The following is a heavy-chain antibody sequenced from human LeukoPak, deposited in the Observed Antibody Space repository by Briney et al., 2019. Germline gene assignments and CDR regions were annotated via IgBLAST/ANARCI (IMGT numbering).Heavy chain of an antibody. J-gene: IGHJ3*02. Sequence: GGSLRLSCAASGLTFSSYGMHWVRRAPGKGLEWVAFIRYDGSNKYYADSVKGRFTISRDNSKNTLYLQMNSLRAEDTAVYYCAKEGYSSSWFDAFDIWGQGTMVTVSS. V-gene: IGHV3-30*02. CDR2: IRYDGSNK. CDR3: AKEGYSSSWFDAFDI. D-gene: IGHD6-13*01. CDR1: GLTFSSYG.